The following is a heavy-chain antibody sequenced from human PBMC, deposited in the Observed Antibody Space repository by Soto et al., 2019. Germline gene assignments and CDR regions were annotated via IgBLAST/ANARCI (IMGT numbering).Heavy chain of an antibody. V-gene: IGHV4-31*03. CDR3: ARGRPRHGVILKI. J-gene: IGHJ4*02. CDR1: GGSISSGGYY. Sequence: SETLSLTCTVSGGSISSGGYYWSWIRQHPGKGLEWIGYIYYSGSTYYNPSLKSRVTISVDTSKNQFSLKLSSVTAADTAVYYCARGRPRHGVILKIWGQGTLVTVSS. CDR2: IYYSGST. D-gene: IGHD2-8*01.